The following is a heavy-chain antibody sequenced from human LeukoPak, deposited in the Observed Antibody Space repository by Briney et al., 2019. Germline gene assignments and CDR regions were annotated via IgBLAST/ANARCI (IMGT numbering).Heavy chain of an antibody. CDR2: IYHSGST. V-gene: IGHV4-38-2*02. CDR3: ARHGWNYPSGTYYTFDP. CDR1: GYSISSGYY. Sequence: PSETLSLTCTVSGYSISSGYYWGWIRQPPGKGLEYIGSIYHSGSTYHNPSLKSRVTILVDTSKNQFSLELNSVTAADTAVYYCARHGWNYPSGTYYTFDPWGQGTLVTVSS. J-gene: IGHJ5*02. D-gene: IGHD3-10*01.